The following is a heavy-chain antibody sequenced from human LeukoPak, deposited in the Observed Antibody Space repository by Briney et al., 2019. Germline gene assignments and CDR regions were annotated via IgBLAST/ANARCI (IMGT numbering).Heavy chain of an antibody. CDR3: AKYCSGVTCSGY. CDR2: ITDSGDIT. Sequence: GASLRLSCAASGFTFRSYAMCWVRQAPGKGPEWVSGITDSGDITYYADSVQGRFIISRDNSKNTLSLQMSGLRVEDTATYYCAKYCSGVTCSGYWGQGTVVTVSS. V-gene: IGHV3-23*01. J-gene: IGHJ4*02. CDR1: GFTFRSYA. D-gene: IGHD2-15*01.